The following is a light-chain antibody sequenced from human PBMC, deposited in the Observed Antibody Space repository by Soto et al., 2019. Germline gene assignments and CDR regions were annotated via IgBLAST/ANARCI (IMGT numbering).Light chain of an antibody. CDR3: QQYNSYSWT. J-gene: IGKJ1*01. CDR2: KAS. CDR1: ESISSW. V-gene: IGKV1-5*03. Sequence: IQILQSPSTLSASVGDRVTITCRASESISSWLAWYQQKPGKAPKLLIYKASSLESGVPSRFSGSGSGTEFTLTISSLQPDDFATYYCQQYNSYSWTFGQGTKVDIK.